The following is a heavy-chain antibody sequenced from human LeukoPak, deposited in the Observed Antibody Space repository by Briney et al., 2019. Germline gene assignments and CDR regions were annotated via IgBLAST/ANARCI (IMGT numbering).Heavy chain of an antibody. D-gene: IGHD3-10*01. CDR1: GFTFSNAW. Sequence: GGSLRLSCAASGFTFSNAWMSWVRQAPGKGLEWVGRIKSKTEGGTTDYAAPVKGRFTISRDDSKNTLYLQMNSLKTEDTAVYYCTTGALLWLRAQKQFDYWGQGTLVTVSS. V-gene: IGHV3-15*01. J-gene: IGHJ4*02. CDR2: IKSKTEGGTT. CDR3: TTGALLWLRAQKQFDY.